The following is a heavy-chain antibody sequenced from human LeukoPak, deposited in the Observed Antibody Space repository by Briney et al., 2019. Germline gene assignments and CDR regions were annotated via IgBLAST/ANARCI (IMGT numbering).Heavy chain of an antibody. D-gene: IGHD3-3*01. V-gene: IGHV4-59*12. CDR3: ARGAEDYYDFWSGYPDARPPLHYYYYGMDV. J-gene: IGHJ6*02. CDR1: GGSISSYY. Sequence: PSETLSLTCTVSGGSISSYYWSWIRQPPGKGLEWIGYIYYSGSTNYNPSLKSRVTISVDTSKNQFSLKLSSVTAADTAVYYCARGAEDYYDFWSGYPDARPPLHYYYYGMDVWGQGTTVTVSS. CDR2: IYYSGST.